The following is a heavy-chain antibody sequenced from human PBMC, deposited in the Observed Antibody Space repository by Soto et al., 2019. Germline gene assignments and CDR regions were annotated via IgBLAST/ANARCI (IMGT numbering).Heavy chain of an antibody. CDR3: VRGGSGSRGDY. D-gene: IGHD3-10*01. J-gene: IGHJ4*02. V-gene: IGHV1-69*01. CDR2: LTPIIGTP. Sequence: QVQLVQSGAEMKKPGSSVKVSCKTSGGAFSKFAVSWVRQAPGQGLEWVGGLTPIIGTPSYAQKFQGRVTITADVSTTSAYMEITSLTSEDTALYYCVRGGSGSRGDYWGQGTLVTVSS. CDR1: GGAFSKFA.